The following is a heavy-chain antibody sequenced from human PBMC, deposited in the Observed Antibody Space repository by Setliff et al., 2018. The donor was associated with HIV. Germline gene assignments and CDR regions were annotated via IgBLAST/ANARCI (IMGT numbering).Heavy chain of an antibody. V-gene: IGHV4-39*07. CDR3: AREIYGGNSRPFDY. Sequence: PSETLSLTCTVSGGSISSSTYYWGWIRQPPEKGLEWIGSISYSGSTYYNPSLKSRGTISVDTSKNQFSLKLTSVTAADTAVYYCAREIYGGNSRPFDYWGQGTLVTVSS. D-gene: IGHD4-17*01. J-gene: IGHJ4*02. CDR1: GGSISSSTYY. CDR2: ISYSGST.